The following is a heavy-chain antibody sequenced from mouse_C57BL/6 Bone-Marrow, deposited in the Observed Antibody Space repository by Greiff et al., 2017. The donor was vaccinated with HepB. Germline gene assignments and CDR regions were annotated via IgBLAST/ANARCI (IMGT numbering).Heavy chain of an antibody. CDR3: ARLYDGYLYWYFDV. Sequence: EVKLMESEGGLVQPGSSMKLSCTASGFTFSDYYMAWVRQVPEKGLEWVANINYDGSSTYYLDSLKSRFIISRDNEKNILYLQMSSLKSEDTATYYCARLYDGYLYWYFDVWGTGTTVTVSS. D-gene: IGHD2-3*01. CDR2: INYDGSST. V-gene: IGHV5-16*01. J-gene: IGHJ1*03. CDR1: GFTFSDYY.